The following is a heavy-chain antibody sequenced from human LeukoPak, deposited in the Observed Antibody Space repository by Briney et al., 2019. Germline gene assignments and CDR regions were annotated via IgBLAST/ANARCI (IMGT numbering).Heavy chain of an antibody. CDR1: GFTFSSST. CDR3: AKLTEVAPTRPQGFDL. V-gene: IGHV3-21*01. CDR2: MSGSGRLI. J-gene: IGHJ2*01. Sequence: GGSLRLSCAASGFTFSSSTMNWVRQAPGKALEWVSSMSGSGRLIWYADSVKGRFTISRDNAKNSLYLQMSSLRAEDTAVYYCAKLTEVAPTRPQGFDLWGRGTLVTVSS. D-gene: IGHD5-12*01.